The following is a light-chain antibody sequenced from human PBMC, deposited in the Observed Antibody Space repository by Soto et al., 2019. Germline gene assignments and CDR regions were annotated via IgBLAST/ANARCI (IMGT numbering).Light chain of an antibody. J-gene: IGKJ5*01. CDR2: TAS. CDR1: QSISSW. V-gene: IGKV1-5*03. Sequence: DIQMTQSPSTLSGSVGDRVTITCRASQSISSWLNWYQQKPGKAPKLLIYTASTLKSGVPSRFSGSGSGTEFTLTISSLQSEDFAVFYCQQSNQSPITFGQGTRLEIK. CDR3: QQSNQSPIT.